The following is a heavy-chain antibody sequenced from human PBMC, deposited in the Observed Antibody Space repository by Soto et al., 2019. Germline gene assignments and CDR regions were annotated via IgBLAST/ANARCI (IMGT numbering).Heavy chain of an antibody. D-gene: IGHD6-19*01. J-gene: IGHJ4*02. V-gene: IGHV1-46*01. CDR1: GYTFTGYY. CDR2: INPSGGST. CDR3: ARDFFGSGWQYYFVY. Sequence: VASVKVSCKASGYTFTGYYMHWVRQAPGQGLEWMGWINPSGGSTSYAQKFQGRVTMTRDTSTSTVYMELSSLRSEDTAVYYCARDFFGSGWQYYFVYWGQGPLVTVSS.